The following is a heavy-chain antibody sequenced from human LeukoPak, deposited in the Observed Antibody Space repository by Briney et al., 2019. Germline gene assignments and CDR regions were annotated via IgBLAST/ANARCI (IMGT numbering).Heavy chain of an antibody. CDR2: IWYDGVTK. Sequence: GGSLRLSCEVSGFTFTTYGMHWVRQAPGKGLEWVALIWYDGVTKHYADSVKGRFTISRDNFKNTLHLQMNSLRAEDTAVYYCARDSYDGSGHGFHYGMDVWGKGTTVTVSS. CDR3: ARDSYDGSGHGFHYGMDV. CDR1: GFTFTTYG. J-gene: IGHJ6*04. D-gene: IGHD3-10*01. V-gene: IGHV3-33*01.